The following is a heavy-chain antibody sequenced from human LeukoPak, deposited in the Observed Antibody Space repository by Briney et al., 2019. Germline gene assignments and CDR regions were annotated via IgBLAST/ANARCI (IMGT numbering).Heavy chain of an antibody. V-gene: IGHV4-61*05. D-gene: IGHD5-24*01. CDR2: IYYSGST. CDR3: ARKVATTPYYFDY. Sequence: KPSETLSLTCTVSGGSISSSSYYWGWIRQPPGKGLEWIGYIYYSGSTNYNPSLKSRVTISVDTSKNQFSLKLSSVTAADTAVYYCARKVATTPYYFDYWGQGTLVTVSS. CDR1: GGSISSSSYY. J-gene: IGHJ4*02.